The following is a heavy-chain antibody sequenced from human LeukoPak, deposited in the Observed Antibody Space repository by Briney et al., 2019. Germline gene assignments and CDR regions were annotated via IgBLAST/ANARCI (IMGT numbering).Heavy chain of an antibody. V-gene: IGHV4-59*01. D-gene: IGHD6-19*01. J-gene: IGHJ5*02. CDR3: AREFSSGRKHNNWFDP. CDR1: GDYISRYY. Sequence: SETLSLTCTVSGDYISRYYWSWIRQPPGKGLEWIGFVYYTGITDYNPSLKSRVTISVDTSKNQFSLNLRSVTAADTAVYYCAREFSSGRKHNNWFDPWGQGTLVTVSS. CDR2: VYYTGIT.